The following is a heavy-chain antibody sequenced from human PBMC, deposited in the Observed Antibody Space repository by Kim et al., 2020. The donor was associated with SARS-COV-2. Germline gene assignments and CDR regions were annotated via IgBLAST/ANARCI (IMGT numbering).Heavy chain of an antibody. J-gene: IGHJ4*02. CDR2: ISYDGSNK. V-gene: IGHV3-30*03. D-gene: IGHD6-13*01. CDR1: GFTFSSYG. CDR3: AILGYSSSSVDY. Sequence: GGSMRLSCAASGFTFSSYGMHWVRQAPGKGLERVALISYDGSNKYYADSVKGRFTISRDNSKNTLYLQMNSLRAEDTAVYYCAILGYSSSSVDYWGQGTLVTVSS.